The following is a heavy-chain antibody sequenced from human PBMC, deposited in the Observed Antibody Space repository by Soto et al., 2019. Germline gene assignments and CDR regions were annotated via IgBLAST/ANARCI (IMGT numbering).Heavy chain of an antibody. J-gene: IGHJ4*02. CDR1: GFTFSSYA. CDR2: IRGSGGST. D-gene: IGHD4-17*01. V-gene: IGHV3-23*01. Sequence: GGSLRLSCAVSGFTFSSYAMSWVRQAPGKGLEWVSTIRGSGGSTYYADSVKGRFTISRDNSKNTLYLQMNSLRAEDTAVYYCAKSVGDYDRHFDYWGQGILVTVSS. CDR3: AKSVGDYDRHFDY.